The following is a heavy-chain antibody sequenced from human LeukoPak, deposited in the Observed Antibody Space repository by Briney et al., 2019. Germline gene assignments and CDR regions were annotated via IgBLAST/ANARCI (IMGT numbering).Heavy chain of an antibody. CDR1: GYTFTSYD. Sequence: ASVKVSCKASGYTFTSYDTNWVRQATGQGLEWMGWMNPNSGNTGYAQKFQGRVTMTRNTSISTAYMELSSLRSEDTAVYYCARAGSGYSPLDYWGQGTLVTVSS. V-gene: IGHV1-8*01. D-gene: IGHD3-3*01. J-gene: IGHJ4*02. CDR3: ARAGSGYSPLDY. CDR2: MNPNSGNT.